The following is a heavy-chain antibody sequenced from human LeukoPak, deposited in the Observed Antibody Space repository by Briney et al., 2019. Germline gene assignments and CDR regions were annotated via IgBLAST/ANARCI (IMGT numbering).Heavy chain of an antibody. Sequence: GGSLRLSCAASGFTFSSYAMSWVRRAPGKGLEWVSAISGSGGSTYYADSVKGRFTISRDNSKNTLYLQINSLRAEDTAVYYCAKELYYYDSSGYYSGPFFDYWGQGTLVTVSS. CDR1: GFTFSSYA. CDR3: AKELYYYDSSGYYSGPFFDY. V-gene: IGHV3-23*01. CDR2: ISGSGGST. J-gene: IGHJ4*02. D-gene: IGHD3-22*01.